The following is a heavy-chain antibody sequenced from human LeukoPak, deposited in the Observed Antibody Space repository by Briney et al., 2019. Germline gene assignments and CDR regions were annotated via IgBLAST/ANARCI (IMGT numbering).Heavy chain of an antibody. J-gene: IGHJ5*02. V-gene: IGHV3-66*01. CDR2: IYSGGST. D-gene: IGHD1-26*01. CDR1: RLTASSHY. Sequence: GGSLRLSCAASRLTASSHYMSWVRQAAGQELEWVSDIYSGGSTYYADGVKGRFTISRDNSKNTVYLQMNSLRADDTAVYYCASRVWDQNCFGNWGQGTLVTVSS. CDR3: ASRVWDQNCFGN.